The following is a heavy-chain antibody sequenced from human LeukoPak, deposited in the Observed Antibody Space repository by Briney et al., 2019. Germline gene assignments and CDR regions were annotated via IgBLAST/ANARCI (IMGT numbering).Heavy chain of an antibody. Sequence: SETLSLTCGVFGGSFSGYYWSWIRQPPGKGLEWIGEINHGGSGNYNSSLKSRVTISVDTSKNQFSLKVSSVTAADTAVYYCARRMGRRFGERYYYYHYMDVWGKGTTVTISS. J-gene: IGHJ6*03. D-gene: IGHD3-10*01. CDR3: ARRMGRRFGERYYYYHYMDV. CDR2: INHGGSG. V-gene: IGHV4-34*01. CDR1: GGSFSGYY.